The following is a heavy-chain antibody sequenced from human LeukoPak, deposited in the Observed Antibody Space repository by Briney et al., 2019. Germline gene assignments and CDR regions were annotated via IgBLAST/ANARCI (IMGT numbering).Heavy chain of an antibody. Sequence: SETLSLTCAVSDGSITSDGYSWSWIRQPPGKGLEWIGYIYYTGRTYYNPSLKSRVTLSVDRSKNQFSLKLSSVTAADTAVYYCARGYYSDGSGYFLDYWGQGTLVTVSS. J-gene: IGHJ4*02. CDR1: DGSITSDGYS. CDR3: ARGYYSDGSGYFLDY. V-gene: IGHV4-30-2*01. CDR2: IYYTGRT. D-gene: IGHD3-22*01.